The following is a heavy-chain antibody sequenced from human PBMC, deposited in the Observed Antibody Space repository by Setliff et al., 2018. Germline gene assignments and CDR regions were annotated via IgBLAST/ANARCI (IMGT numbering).Heavy chain of an antibody. CDR2: IYIGGSA. V-gene: IGHV4-4*07. J-gene: IGHJ6*03. CDR3: AREQWLDPPGYYYMDV. CDR1: GRSRRSYY. Sequence: SQTLSLTCTVSGRSRRSYYWSWIRQPAGKGLEWIGHIYIGGSANYNPSLKSRVTMSIDTSKNQFSLKLNSVTAADMAVYYCAREQWLDPPGYYYMDVWAKGTTVTVSS. D-gene: IGHD6-19*01.